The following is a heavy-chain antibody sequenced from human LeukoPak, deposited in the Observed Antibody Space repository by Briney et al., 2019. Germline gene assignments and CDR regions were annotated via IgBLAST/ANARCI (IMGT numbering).Heavy chain of an antibody. V-gene: IGHV1-46*01. CDR2: INPSGGST. J-gene: IGHJ4*02. D-gene: IGHD2-2*01. Sequence: GASVKVSCKASGYTFTSYYMHWVRQAPGQGLEWMGIINPSGGSTSYAQKFQGRVTMTRDMSTSTVYMELSSLRSEDTAVYYCARGPQEDQLLLYTGRDFDYWGQGTLVTVSS. CDR1: GYTFTSYY. CDR3: ARGPQEDQLLLYTGRDFDY.